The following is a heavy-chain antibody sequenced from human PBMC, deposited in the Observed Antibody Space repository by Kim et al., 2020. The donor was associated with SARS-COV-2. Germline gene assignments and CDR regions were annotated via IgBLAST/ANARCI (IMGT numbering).Heavy chain of an antibody. Sequence: ASVKVSCKASGYTFTSYGISWVRQAPGQGLEWMGWISAYNGNTNYAQKLQGRVTMTTDTSTSTAYMELRSLRSDDTAVYYCARVMAPFSFPRYFDWLSDWGQGTLVTVSS. CDR3: ARVMAPFSFPRYFDWLSD. D-gene: IGHD3-9*01. CDR2: ISAYNGNT. V-gene: IGHV1-18*04. CDR1: GYTFTSYG. J-gene: IGHJ4*02.